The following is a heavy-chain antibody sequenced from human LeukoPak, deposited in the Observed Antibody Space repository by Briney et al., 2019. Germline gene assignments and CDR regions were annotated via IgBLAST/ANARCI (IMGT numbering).Heavy chain of an antibody. CDR3: ARDTYYDSSGSDY. CDR1: GFTPSRCE. J-gene: IGHJ4*02. CDR2: ISSSGSTI. V-gene: IGHV3-48*03. Sequence: GGSLRLSCAASGFTPSRCEMNWVRQAPGKGLEWVSYISSSGSTIYYADSVKGRFTISRDNAKNSLYLQMNSLRAEDTAVYYCARDTYYDSSGSDYWGQGTLVTVSS. D-gene: IGHD3-22*01.